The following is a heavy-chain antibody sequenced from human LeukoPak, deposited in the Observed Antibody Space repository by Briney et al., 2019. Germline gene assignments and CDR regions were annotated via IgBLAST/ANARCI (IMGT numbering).Heavy chain of an antibody. V-gene: IGHV1-69*01. J-gene: IGHJ6*03. CDR1: GGTFSTFA. CDR2: IVPFFGTS. D-gene: IGHD1-7*01. Sequence: SVKVSCKASGGTFSTFAIHWVRQAPGQGLEWMGGIVPFFGTSSSAQKFQGRVTITSDESTSTAYMELSGLRSEDTAVYYCVRSDITGTPSSDSYYFYYMDVWGKGTAVTVSS. CDR3: VRSDITGTPSSDSYYFYYMDV.